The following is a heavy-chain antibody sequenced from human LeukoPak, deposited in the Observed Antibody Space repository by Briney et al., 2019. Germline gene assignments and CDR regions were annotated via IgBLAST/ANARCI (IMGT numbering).Heavy chain of an antibody. CDR2: ISSSSSYI. V-gene: IGHV3-21*01. D-gene: IGHD3-3*01. CDR1: GFTFSSYS. CDR3: ARDGRFLEWLSLGYYYMDV. Sequence: GGSLRLSCAASGFTFSSYSMNWVRQAPGKGLEWVSSISSSSSYIYYADSVKGRFTISRDNAKNSLYLQMNSLRAEDTAVYYCARDGRFLEWLSLGYYYMDVWGKGTTVTVSS. J-gene: IGHJ6*03.